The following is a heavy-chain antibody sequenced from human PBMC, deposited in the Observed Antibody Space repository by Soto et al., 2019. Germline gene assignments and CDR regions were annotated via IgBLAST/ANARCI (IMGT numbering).Heavy chain of an antibody. CDR2: IYPGDSDT. CDR1: GYSFTSYW. CDR3: ARCHLDGGRIYYYYMDV. V-gene: IGHV5-51*01. J-gene: IGHJ6*03. Sequence: PGESLKISCKGSGYSFTSYWIGWVRQMPGKGLEWMGIIYPGDSDTRYSPSFQGQVTISADKSISTAYLQWSSLKASDTAMYYCARCHLDGGRIYYYYMDVWGKGTTVTVSS. D-gene: IGHD4-17*01.